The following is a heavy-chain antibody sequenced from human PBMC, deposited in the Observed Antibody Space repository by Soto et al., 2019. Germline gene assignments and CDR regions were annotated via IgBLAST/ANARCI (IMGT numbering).Heavy chain of an antibody. V-gene: IGHV1-18*01. D-gene: IGHD6-13*01. CDR1: GYTFTSYG. CDR3: ARADPKSSRWFFDAFDI. J-gene: IGHJ3*02. CDR2: ISAYNGNT. Sequence: ASVKVSCKASGYTFTSYGISWVRQAPGQGLEWMGWISAYNGNTNYAQTLQGRVTMTTDTSTSTAYMELRSLRSDDTAVYYCARADPKSSRWFFDAFDIWGQGPMVT.